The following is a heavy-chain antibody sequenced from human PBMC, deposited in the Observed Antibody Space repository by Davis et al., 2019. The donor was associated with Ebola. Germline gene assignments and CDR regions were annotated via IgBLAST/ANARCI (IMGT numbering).Heavy chain of an antibody. V-gene: IGHV3-30-3*01. J-gene: IGHJ4*02. Sequence: PGGSLRLSCAASGFTFSSYAMHWVRQAPGKGLEWVAVISYDGSNKYYADSVKGRFTISRDNSKNTLYLQMNSLRAEDTAVYYCAKALSYGGVDYWGLGTLVTVSS. D-gene: IGHD3-10*01. CDR3: AKALSYGGVDY. CDR2: ISYDGSNK. CDR1: GFTFSSYA.